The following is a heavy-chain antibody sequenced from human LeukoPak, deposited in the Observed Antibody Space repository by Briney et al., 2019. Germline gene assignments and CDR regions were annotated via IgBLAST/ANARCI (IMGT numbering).Heavy chain of an antibody. J-gene: IGHJ4*02. D-gene: IGHD2-21*01. CDR1: GYSITSYW. V-gene: IGHV5-51*01. Sequence: AESLKISCTGSGYSITSYWIGWLRQIPGGVLELMGIIYTGDSGTRYSPSFQGQVTISAHKTISTAHLQWSSHNDSDTAMYYCARLGNKLFYLEFDYWGQGTLVTVS. CDR2: IYTGDSGT. CDR3: ARLGNKLFYLEFDY.